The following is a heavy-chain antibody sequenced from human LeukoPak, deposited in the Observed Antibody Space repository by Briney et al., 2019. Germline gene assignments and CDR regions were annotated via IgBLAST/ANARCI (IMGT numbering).Heavy chain of an antibody. J-gene: IGHJ4*02. V-gene: IGHV3-30-3*01. CDR2: ISYDGSNT. CDR1: GFTFNRYA. CDR3: ASPYSSGWVHCYFAY. Sequence: GGSLRLLCAASGFTFNRYAMHWVRQAPGKGLEGVAAISYDGSNTYYAHSVKGRCTTSRDNFKSTLYLQMNSRRPEDTAAYYCASPYSSGWVHCYFAYWGQETLVTVSS. D-gene: IGHD6-19*01.